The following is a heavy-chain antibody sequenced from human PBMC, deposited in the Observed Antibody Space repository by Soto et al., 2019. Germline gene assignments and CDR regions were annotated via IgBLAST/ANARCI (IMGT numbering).Heavy chain of an antibody. V-gene: IGHV3-23*01. CDR3: AKDYDYGDYLELYDAFDI. D-gene: IGHD4-17*01. CDR1: GFTFSSYA. CDR2: ISGSGGST. J-gene: IGHJ3*02. Sequence: GGSLRLSCAASGFTFSSYAMSWVRQAPGKGLEWVSAISGSGGSTYYADSVKGRFTISRDNSKNTLYLQMNSLRAEDTAVYYCAKDYDYGDYLELYDAFDIWGQGTMVTVSS.